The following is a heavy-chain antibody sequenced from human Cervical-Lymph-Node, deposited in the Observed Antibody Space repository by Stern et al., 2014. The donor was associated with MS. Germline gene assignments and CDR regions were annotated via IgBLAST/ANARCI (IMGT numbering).Heavy chain of an antibody. V-gene: IGHV1-69*12. D-gene: IGHD3-3*01. CDR2: IIPIFGRT. J-gene: IGHJ4*02. Sequence: QVQLVQSGAEVKKPGSSMKVSCKASGGTLSNYAVNWVRQAPGQGPEWMGGIIPIFGRTNYAQKFQGRVTITADESANTEYLELRSLRSEDTAVYYCATGVDAAYFFDLWGQGTLVTVSA. CDR3: ATGVDAAYFFDL. CDR1: GGTLSNYA.